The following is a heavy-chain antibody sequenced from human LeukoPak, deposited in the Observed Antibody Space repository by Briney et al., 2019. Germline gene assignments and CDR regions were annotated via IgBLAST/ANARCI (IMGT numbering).Heavy chain of an antibody. Sequence: GGSLRLSCAGSGFTFSSYAMSWVRQAPGKGLEWVSAISGSGGSTYYADSVKGRFTISRDNSKNTLYLQMNSLRAEDTAVYYCAKGRYYYGSGSYYNRPYYGMDVWGQGTTVTVSS. CDR3: AKGRYYYGSGSYYNRPYYGMDV. D-gene: IGHD3-10*01. CDR1: GFTFSSYA. J-gene: IGHJ6*02. V-gene: IGHV3-23*01. CDR2: ISGSGGST.